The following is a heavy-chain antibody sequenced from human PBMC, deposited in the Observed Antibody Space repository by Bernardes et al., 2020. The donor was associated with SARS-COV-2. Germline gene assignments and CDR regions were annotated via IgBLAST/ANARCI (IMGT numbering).Heavy chain of an antibody. V-gene: IGHV4-59*11. CDR3: ARDRALRCSGGSCYSFYHAMDV. CDR2: IYYSGNT. J-gene: IGHJ6*02. CDR1: GGSISDHS. Sequence: TLALPSTVSGGSISDHSWSWIRQPPGRGLELIGYIYYSGNTDYNPSLKSRAIISVDTSKKQFSLKLSSVTAADTAVYYCARDRALRCSGGSCYSFYHAMDVWGQGTTVTVSS. D-gene: IGHD2-15*01.